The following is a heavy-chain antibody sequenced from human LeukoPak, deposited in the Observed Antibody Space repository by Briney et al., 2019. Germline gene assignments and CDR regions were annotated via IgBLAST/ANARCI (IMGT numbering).Heavy chain of an antibody. V-gene: IGHV5-51*01. CDR2: IYPGDSDT. CDR1: VFSFTNYW. J-gene: IGHJ4*02. CDR3: ARPAQEYGMIDY. Sequence: GESLKISCKASVFSFTNYWIAWVRQTPEKGLEWMGIIYPGDSDTRYSPSFQGQVTISADKSISTAYLQWSSLKASDTAMYYCARPAQEYGMIDYWGQGTLVTVSS. D-gene: IGHD2/OR15-2a*01.